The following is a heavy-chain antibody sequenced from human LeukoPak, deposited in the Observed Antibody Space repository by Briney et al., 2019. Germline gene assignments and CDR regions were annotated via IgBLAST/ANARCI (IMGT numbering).Heavy chain of an antibody. J-gene: IGHJ4*02. CDR2: FDYEDGET. D-gene: IGHD6-13*01. Sequence: GAAVRVSSKVSGDTPIELSIRWGRQPPGKGGVGGVGFDYEDGETLYAQKIQGRVPMTEDTSRDTAYIELSMLRSEGTSVYYCATIAVAGRYRGQGTPVTVSS. CDR3: ATIAVAGRY. CDR1: GDTPIELS. V-gene: IGHV1-24*01.